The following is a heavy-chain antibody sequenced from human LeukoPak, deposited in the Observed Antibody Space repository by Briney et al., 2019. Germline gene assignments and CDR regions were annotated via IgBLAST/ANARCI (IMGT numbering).Heavy chain of an antibody. J-gene: IGHJ4*02. Sequence: ASVKVSCKASGYTFSSFGFMWVRQAPGQGLDWMGWISVYNGDTRYAQKLQGRVTMTTDTSTSTAYMELRSLRSDDTAVYYCARDQRDGYDFWSGYYSAGDLFDYWGQGTLVTVSS. CDR1: GYTFSSFG. CDR3: ARDQRDGYDFWSGYYSAGDLFDY. CDR2: ISVYNGDT. V-gene: IGHV1-18*01. D-gene: IGHD3-3*01.